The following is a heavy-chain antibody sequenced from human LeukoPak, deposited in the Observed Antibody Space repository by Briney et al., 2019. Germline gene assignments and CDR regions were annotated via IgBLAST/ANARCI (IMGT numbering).Heavy chain of an antibody. CDR3: ANPASPFDY. CDR2: MSYDGSNK. J-gene: IGHJ4*02. CDR1: GFTFSSYG. V-gene: IGHV3-30*18. Sequence: PGRSLRLSCAASGFTFSSYGMHWVRQAPGKGLEWVAVMSYDGSNKYYADSVKGRFTISRDNSKNTLYLQMNSLRAEDTAVYYCANPASPFDYWGQGTLVTVSS.